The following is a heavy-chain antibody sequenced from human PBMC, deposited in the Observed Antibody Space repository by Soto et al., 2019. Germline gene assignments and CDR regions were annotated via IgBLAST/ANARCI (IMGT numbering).Heavy chain of an antibody. CDR2: ISGSGGST. D-gene: IGHD4-4*01. CDR3: AKALVVSKLPYNWFDP. CDR1: GFTFSSYA. J-gene: IGHJ5*02. Sequence: PGGSLRLSCAASGFTFSSYAMSWVRQAPGKGLEWVSAISGSGGSTYYADSVKGRFTISRDNSKNTLYLQMNSLRAEDTAVYYCAKALVVSKLPYNWFDPWGQGTLVTVSS. V-gene: IGHV3-23*01.